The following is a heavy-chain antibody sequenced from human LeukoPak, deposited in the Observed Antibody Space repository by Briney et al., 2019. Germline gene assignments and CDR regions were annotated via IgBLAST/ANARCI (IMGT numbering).Heavy chain of an antibody. CDR1: GGSISSGGYS. CDR2: IYHSGST. CDR3: ARAHVGYGDETIDY. Sequence: PSQTLSLTCAVSGGSISSGGYSWSWIRQPPGKGLEWIGYIYHSGSTYYNPSLKSRVTISVDRSKNQFSLKLSSVTAADTAVYYCARAHVGYGDETIDYWGQGTLVTVSS. D-gene: IGHD4-17*01. V-gene: IGHV4-30-2*01. J-gene: IGHJ4*02.